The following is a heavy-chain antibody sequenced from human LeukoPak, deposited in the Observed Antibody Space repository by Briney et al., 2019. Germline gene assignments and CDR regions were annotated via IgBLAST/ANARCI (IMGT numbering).Heavy chain of an antibody. CDR3: ARVRFSRGMDV. CDR1: GFTFSSYD. D-gene: IGHD3-3*01. V-gene: IGHV3-13*01. CDR2: IGTAGDT. J-gene: IGHJ6*02. Sequence: PGGSLRLSCAASGFTFSSYDMHWVRQATGKGLEWVSAIGTAGDTYYPGSVKGRFTISRENAKNSLYLQMNSLRAGDTAVYYWARVRFSRGMDVWGQGTTVTVSS.